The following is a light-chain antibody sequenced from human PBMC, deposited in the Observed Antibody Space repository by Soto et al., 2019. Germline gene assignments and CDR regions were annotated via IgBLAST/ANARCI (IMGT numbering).Light chain of an antibody. Sequence: EIVMTQSPATLSVSPGERATLSCRASQSISTNLAWYQQRPGQAPRLLIYGASIRATDIPARFSGSGSGTEFTLTISSLQSEDFAVYYCQQYNIWPPITFGQGTRLEIK. J-gene: IGKJ5*01. CDR2: GAS. CDR1: QSISTN. CDR3: QQYNIWPPIT. V-gene: IGKV3-15*01.